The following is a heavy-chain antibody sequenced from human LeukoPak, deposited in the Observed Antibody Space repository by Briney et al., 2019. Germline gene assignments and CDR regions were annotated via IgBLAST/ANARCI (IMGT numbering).Heavy chain of an antibody. CDR1: GFTFSSYW. Sequence: PGGSLRLSCAASGFTFSSYWMNWVRQAPGKGLEWVSSISSSSSYIYYADSVKGRFTISRDNAKNSLYLQMNSLRAEDTAVYYCARGGNYYGSGSYPYYFDYWGQGTLVTVSS. CDR2: ISSSSSYI. D-gene: IGHD3-10*01. J-gene: IGHJ4*02. V-gene: IGHV3-21*01. CDR3: ARGGNYYGSGSYPYYFDY.